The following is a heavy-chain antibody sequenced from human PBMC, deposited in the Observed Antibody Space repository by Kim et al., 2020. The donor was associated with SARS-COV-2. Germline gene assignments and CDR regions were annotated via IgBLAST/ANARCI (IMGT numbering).Heavy chain of an antibody. D-gene: IGHD3-10*01. Sequence: NPSRKGQVTISVDTSKNQFSLKLSLLTAADTAVYYCAIRYYYGSGKTNDYWGQGTLVTVSS. CDR3: AIRYYYGSGKTNDY. V-gene: IGHV4-34*01. J-gene: IGHJ4*02.